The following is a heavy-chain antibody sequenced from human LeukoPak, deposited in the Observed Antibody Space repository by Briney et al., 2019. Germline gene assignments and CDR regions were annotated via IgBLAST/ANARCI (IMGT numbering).Heavy chain of an antibody. CDR1: GGSISSYY. CDR2: IYYSGST. Sequence: SETLSLIRTVSGGSISSYYWSWIREPPGKGLEGMGYIYYSGSTNYNPSLKSRVTISVDTSKNQFSRKLSSVTAADTAVYYCARGNSSSWYYYYYGMDVWGQGTTVTVSS. V-gene: IGHV4-59*08. CDR3: ARGNSSSWYYYYYGMDV. D-gene: IGHD6-13*01. J-gene: IGHJ6*02.